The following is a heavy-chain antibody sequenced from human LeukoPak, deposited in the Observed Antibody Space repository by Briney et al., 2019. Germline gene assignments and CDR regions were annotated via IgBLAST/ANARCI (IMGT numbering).Heavy chain of an antibody. J-gene: IGHJ3*02. V-gene: IGHV4-30-2*01. Sequence: SQTLSLTCAVSGGSISSGGYSWSWIRQPPGKGLEWIGYIYHSGSTYYNPSLKSRVTISEDRSKNQFSLKLSSVTAADTAVYYCARGAYDYGDYGAFDIWGQGTMVTVSS. CDR2: IYHSGST. CDR1: GGSISSGGYS. D-gene: IGHD4-17*01. CDR3: ARGAYDYGDYGAFDI.